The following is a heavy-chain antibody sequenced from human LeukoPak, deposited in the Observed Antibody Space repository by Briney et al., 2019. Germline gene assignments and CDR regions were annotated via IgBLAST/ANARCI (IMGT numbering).Heavy chain of an antibody. CDR1: GLTFRSYG. J-gene: IGHJ4*02. CDR3: ARGPRATAPRLDF. Sequence: GGSLRLSCAASGLTFRSYGMHWVRQAPGKGLEWVAVIWYDGSKKYYADSVKGRFTISRDNSKNTLYLQMNSLTAEDTAVYYCARGPRATAPRLDFWGQGTLVTVSS. D-gene: IGHD1-26*01. V-gene: IGHV3-33*01. CDR2: IWYDGSKK.